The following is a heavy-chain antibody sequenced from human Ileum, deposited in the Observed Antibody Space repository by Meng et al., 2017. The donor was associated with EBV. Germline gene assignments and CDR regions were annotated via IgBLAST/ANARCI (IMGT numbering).Heavy chain of an antibody. V-gene: IGHV6-1*01. J-gene: IGHJ5*02. Sequence: QLQLQESGPGLVQPSQSHSLSCVISGDSVSSHKTAWNWIRQSPSRGLEWLGRTYRRSRWYYDYALSVKSRINISPDTSKNQVSLQLNSVTDEDTGIYYCATSRIAKFDRWGQGTLVTVSS. CDR3: ATSRIAKFDR. CDR1: GDSVSSHKTA. CDR2: TYRRSRWYY.